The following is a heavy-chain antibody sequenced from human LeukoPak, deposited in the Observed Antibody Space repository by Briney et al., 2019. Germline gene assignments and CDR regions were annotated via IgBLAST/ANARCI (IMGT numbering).Heavy chain of an antibody. J-gene: IGHJ4*02. CDR3: ARDHKVATIRYFDY. CDR2: IIPIVGTA. Sequence: GASVNVSCKASGGTFSRYAISWVRQAPGQGLEWMGGIIPIVGTATYAQKFQGRVTITADESTSTAYMELSRLRSEDTAFYYCARDHKVATIRYFDYWGQGTLVTVSS. CDR1: GGTFSRYA. D-gene: IGHD5-24*01. V-gene: IGHV1-69*01.